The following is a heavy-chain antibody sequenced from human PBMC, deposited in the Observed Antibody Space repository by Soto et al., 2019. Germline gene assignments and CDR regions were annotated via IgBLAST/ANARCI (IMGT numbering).Heavy chain of an antibody. CDR2: ISSSGSTI. V-gene: IGHV3-11*01. CDR3: ASISVSLLVGAIDAFDI. D-gene: IGHD1-26*01. Sequence: GGSLRLSCAASGFTFSAYYMSWIRQAPGKGLEWVSYISSSGSTIYYADSVKGRFTISRDNAKNSLYLQMNSLRAEDTAVYYCASISVSLLVGAIDAFDIWGQGTMVTVSS. CDR1: GFTFSAYY. J-gene: IGHJ3*02.